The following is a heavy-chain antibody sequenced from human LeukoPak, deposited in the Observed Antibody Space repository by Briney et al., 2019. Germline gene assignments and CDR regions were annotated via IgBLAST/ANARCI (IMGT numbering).Heavy chain of an antibody. D-gene: IGHD3-3*01. CDR2: IYYSGST. CDR1: GGSISSSSYY. Sequence: SETLSLTCTVSGGSISSSSYYWGWIRQPPGKGLEWIGSIYYSGSTYYNPSLKSRVTISVDTSKNQFSLKLSSVTAADTAVYYCARDSPRGYDFWSGIRWFDPWGQGTLVTVSS. J-gene: IGHJ5*02. V-gene: IGHV4-39*07. CDR3: ARDSPRGYDFWSGIRWFDP.